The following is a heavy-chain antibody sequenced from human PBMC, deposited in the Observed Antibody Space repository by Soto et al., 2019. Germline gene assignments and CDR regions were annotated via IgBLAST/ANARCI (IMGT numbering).Heavy chain of an antibody. CDR1: GYSFSYYW. J-gene: IGHJ6*02. CDR3: ARRGGDGTTRYHCDLDG. V-gene: IGHV5-51*01. D-gene: IGHD1-1*01. CDR2: IYPDDSDT. Sequence: GESLKISCKGSGYSFSYYWIAWVRQMPGKGPEWMGIIYPDDSDTRYSPSFQGQVTITAAKSINTAYLQWSSLRASDTAIYYCARRGGDGTTRYHCDLDGWGQGNTVAVSS.